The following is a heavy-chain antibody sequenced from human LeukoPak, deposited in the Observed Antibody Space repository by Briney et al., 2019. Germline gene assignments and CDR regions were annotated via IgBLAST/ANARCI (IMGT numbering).Heavy chain of an antibody. CDR1: VGSFSGYY. Sequence: KSSETLSLTCAVYVGSFSGYYWSWIRQPPGKGLEWIGEINHSGSTNYNSSLKSRVTISVDTSKNQFSLKLSSVTAADTAVYYCARGYYGSGSHCCHMDVWGKGTTNTVS. CDR3: ARGYYGSGSHCCHMDV. V-gene: IGHV4-34*01. D-gene: IGHD3-10*01. CDR2: INHSGST. J-gene: IGHJ6*03.